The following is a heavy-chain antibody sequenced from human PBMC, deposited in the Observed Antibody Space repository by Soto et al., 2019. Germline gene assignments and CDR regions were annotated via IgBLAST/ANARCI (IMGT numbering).Heavy chain of an antibody. CDR3: TARGGYYYYGMDV. J-gene: IGHJ6*02. Sequence: GGSLRLSCTASGFTLGDYVMSLVRQAPGKGLEWLGFIRSKADGATTEYAASVQGRFIISRDDSKSIAYVQMNDLENEDTAVYYCTARGGYYYYGMDVWGQGTTVTVSS. D-gene: IGHD3-16*01. CDR2: IRSKADGATT. CDR1: GFTLGDYV. V-gene: IGHV3-49*04.